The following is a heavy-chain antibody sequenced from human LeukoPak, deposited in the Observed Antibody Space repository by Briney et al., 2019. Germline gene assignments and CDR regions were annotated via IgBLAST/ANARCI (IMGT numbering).Heavy chain of an antibody. CDR1: GFTFSTYS. V-gene: IGHV3-48*04. J-gene: IGHJ4*02. D-gene: IGHD4-23*01. CDR2: ISGSSRTM. Sequence: PGGSLRLSCAASGFTFSTYSMNWVRQAPGKGLEWVSYISGSSRTMYYADSVKGRFTISRDNVKKSLYLQMNSLRAEDTAVCYCARDLGLYDYGGNIDYWGQGTLVTVSS. CDR3: ARDLGLYDYGGNIDY.